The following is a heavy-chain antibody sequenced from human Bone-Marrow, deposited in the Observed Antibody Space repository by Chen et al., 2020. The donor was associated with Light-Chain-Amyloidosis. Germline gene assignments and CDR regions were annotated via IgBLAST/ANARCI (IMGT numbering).Heavy chain of an antibody. CDR3: AKDLQTYGDYDYYCYGLDV. D-gene: IGHD4-17*01. J-gene: IGHJ6*02. Sequence: QVQLVESGGGVVQPGKSLRLSCAASGFTFRTYGMHWVRQAPGKGLEWVALISYDGNNQYYSDSVKGRFTISRDNSKNTVYLQMNSLRLEDTALYYCAKDLQTYGDYDYYCYGLDVWGQGTAVTVSS. V-gene: IGHV3-30*18. CDR1: GFTFRTYG. CDR2: ISYDGNNQ.